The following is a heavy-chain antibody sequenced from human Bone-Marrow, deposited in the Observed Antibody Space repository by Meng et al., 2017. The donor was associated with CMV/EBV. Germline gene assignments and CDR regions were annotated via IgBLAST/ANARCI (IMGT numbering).Heavy chain of an antibody. CDR1: GFTFSNYE. CDR3: ASGLPFVY. J-gene: IGHJ4*02. D-gene: IGHD5-12*01. V-gene: IGHV3-30*14. CDR2: ISYDGSRE. Sequence: LSLTCAASGFTFSNYEMHWVRQAPGEGLEWVTFISYDGSREYYADSVRGRFTISRDNSKNTLYLQMNSLRAEDTAVYYCASGLPFVYWGQGTRVTVHS.